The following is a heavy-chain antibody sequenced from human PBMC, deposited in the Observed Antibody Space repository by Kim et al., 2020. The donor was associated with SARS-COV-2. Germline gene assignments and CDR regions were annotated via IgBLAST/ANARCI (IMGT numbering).Heavy chain of an antibody. Sequence: SETLSLTCTVSGGSISSYYWSWIRQPAGKGLEWIGRIYTSGSTNYNPSLKSRVTMSVDTSKNQFSLKLSSVTAADTAVYYCARGVEKWEPGAFDIWGQGTMVTVSS. CDR3: ARGVEKWEPGAFDI. D-gene: IGHD1-26*01. CDR1: GGSISSYY. V-gene: IGHV4-4*07. J-gene: IGHJ3*02. CDR2: IYTSGST.